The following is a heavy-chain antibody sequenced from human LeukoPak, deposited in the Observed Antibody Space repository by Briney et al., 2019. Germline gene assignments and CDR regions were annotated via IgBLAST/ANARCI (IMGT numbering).Heavy chain of an antibody. Sequence: PGGSLRLSCAASGFTFSSYAMSWVRQAPGKGLEWVSAISGSGGSTYYADSVKGRFTISRDNSKNTLYLQMNSLRAEDTAVYYCATAGYFDWLLSPPYWGQETLVTVSS. J-gene: IGHJ4*02. CDR1: GFTFSSYA. D-gene: IGHD3-9*01. CDR2: ISGSGGST. CDR3: ATAGYFDWLLSPPY. V-gene: IGHV3-23*01.